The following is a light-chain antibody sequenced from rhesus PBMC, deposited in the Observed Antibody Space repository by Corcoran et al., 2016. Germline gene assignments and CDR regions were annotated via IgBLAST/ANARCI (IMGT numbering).Light chain of an antibody. Sequence: DIQMTQSPSSLSASVGDRVTITCRASQGITNDLAWYQQKPGETPKLLNYEASLLQSGIPSRFSGCGSGTVFTLTISSLRSEYFATYYCQHSYSTPYSFGQGTKVEIK. J-gene: IGKJ2*01. CDR2: EAS. V-gene: IGKV1-25*01. CDR1: QGITND. CDR3: QHSYSTPYS.